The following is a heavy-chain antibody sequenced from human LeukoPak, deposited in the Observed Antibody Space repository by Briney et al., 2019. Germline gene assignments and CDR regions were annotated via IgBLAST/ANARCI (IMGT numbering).Heavy chain of an antibody. Sequence: KPSETLSLTCTVSGGSISSYYWSWIRQPPGKGLEWIGYIYYSGSTNYNPSLKSRVTISVDTSKNQFSLKLSSVTAADTAVYYCARDIGLNYYDSSGPDAFDIWGQGTMVTVSS. J-gene: IGHJ3*02. CDR3: ARDIGLNYYDSSGPDAFDI. V-gene: IGHV4-59*01. CDR2: IYYSGST. D-gene: IGHD3-22*01. CDR1: GGSISSYY.